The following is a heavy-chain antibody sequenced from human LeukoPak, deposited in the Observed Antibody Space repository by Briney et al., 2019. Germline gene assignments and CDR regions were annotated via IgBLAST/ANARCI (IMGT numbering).Heavy chain of an antibody. CDR3: VRESERSGWFDH. CDR2: ISSSSSYI. D-gene: IGHD1-26*01. J-gene: IGHJ5*02. CDR1: GFTFSSYS. V-gene: IGHV3-21*04. Sequence: GGSLRLSCAASGFTFSSYSMNWVRQAPGKGLGWVSSISSSSSYIYYADSVRGRFTISRDNIKNSLSLQMSSLRSEDTALYFCVRESERSGWFDHWGQGTLVTVSS.